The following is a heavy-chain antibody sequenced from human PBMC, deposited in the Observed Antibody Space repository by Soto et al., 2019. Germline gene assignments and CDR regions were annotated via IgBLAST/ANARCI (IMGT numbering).Heavy chain of an antibody. Sequence: GRSLRLPCAPSGFTLSNYGTHRVRQAPGRGMEWVAVNWFFASGGNAYCADSVKGRFAISRDDAKQTAYLEMKRLRAEDTAVYYCGRAPYSGARYCLDLWGQGTQVTVS. D-gene: IGHD1-26*01. J-gene: IGHJ4*02. CDR1: GFTLSNYG. CDR2: NWFFASGGNA. CDR3: GRAPYSGARYCLDL. V-gene: IGHV3-33*01.